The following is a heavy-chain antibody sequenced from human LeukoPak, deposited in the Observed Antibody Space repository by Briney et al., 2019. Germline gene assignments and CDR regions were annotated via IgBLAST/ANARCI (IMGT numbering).Heavy chain of an antibody. CDR2: IYYSGST. V-gene: IGHV4-59*11. J-gene: IGHJ4*02. D-gene: IGHD6-13*01. CDR1: GGSISSHY. Sequence: PSETLSLTCTVSGGSISSHYWSWVRQPPGKGLERIGYIYYSGSTKYNPSLKSRVTISVDTSKNQFSLKLSSVTAADTAVYYCARVGGGQQLVASPLYYFDYWGQGTLVTVSS. CDR3: ARVGGGQQLVASPLYYFDY.